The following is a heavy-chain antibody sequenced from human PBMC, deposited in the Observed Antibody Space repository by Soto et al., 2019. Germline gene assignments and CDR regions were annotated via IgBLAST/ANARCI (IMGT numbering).Heavy chain of an antibody. CDR2: ISGSGGST. CDR3: AKRSYPVVVASDSPVGYFDY. CDR1: GFTFSSYA. Sequence: GGSLRLSCAASGFTFSSYAMSWVRQAPGKGLEWVSAISGSGGSTYYADSVKGRFTISRDNSKNTLYLQMNSLRAEDTAVYYCAKRSYPVVVASDSPVGYFDYWGQGTLVTVSS. V-gene: IGHV3-23*01. J-gene: IGHJ4*02. D-gene: IGHD2-15*01.